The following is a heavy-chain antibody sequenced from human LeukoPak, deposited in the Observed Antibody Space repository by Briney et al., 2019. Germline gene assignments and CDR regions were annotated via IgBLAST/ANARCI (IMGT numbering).Heavy chain of an antibody. CDR2: IYYSGST. Sequence: TSEPLSLTCAVYGGSFSGYYWSWIRQPPGKGLEWIGYIYYSGSTNYNPSLKSRVTISVDTSKNQFSLKLSSVTAADTAVYYCARGRGTTAPLYWGQGTLVTVSS. CDR3: ARGRGTTAPLY. D-gene: IGHD1-7*01. CDR1: GGSFSGYY. V-gene: IGHV4-59*01. J-gene: IGHJ4*02.